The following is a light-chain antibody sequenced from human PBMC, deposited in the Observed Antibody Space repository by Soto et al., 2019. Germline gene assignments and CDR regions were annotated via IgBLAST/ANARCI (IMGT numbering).Light chain of an antibody. CDR1: QSVSSSY. CDR2: GAS. J-gene: IGKJ5*01. Sequence: EIVFTQSPRTLSLPPGEKATLSCRASQSVSSSYLAWYQQKPGQAPRLLIYGASSRATGIPDRFSGSGSGTEFTLTISSLQSEDFAVYYCQQYNNWPPTFGQGTRLAI. V-gene: IGKV3-20*01. CDR3: QQYNNWPPT.